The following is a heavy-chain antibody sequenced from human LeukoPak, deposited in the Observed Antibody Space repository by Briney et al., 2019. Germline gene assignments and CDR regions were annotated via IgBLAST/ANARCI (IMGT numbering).Heavy chain of an antibody. D-gene: IGHD2/OR15-2a*01. Sequence: SQTLSLTCTVSGGSISSGEYYWSWIRQPPGKGLEWICYFSYTGSTYYNPSVKSRVSISVDTSKNQFSLKLTSVTAADTAVYYCARALNGYFYAFDSWGQGTLVTVSS. J-gene: IGHJ4*02. CDR1: GGSISSGEYY. CDR3: ARALNGYFYAFDS. CDR2: FSYTGST. V-gene: IGHV4-30-4*01.